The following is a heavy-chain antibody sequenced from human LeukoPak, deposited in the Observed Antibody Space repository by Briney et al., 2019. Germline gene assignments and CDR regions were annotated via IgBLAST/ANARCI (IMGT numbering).Heavy chain of an antibody. J-gene: IGHJ4*02. Sequence: SVKVSCKASGGTFSIYAISWVRQAPGQGLEWMGGIIPIFGTANYAQKFQGRVTITADESTSTAYMELSSLGSEDTAVYYCASSGGYSYGFAQLWGQGTLVTVSS. V-gene: IGHV1-69*13. CDR3: ASSGGYSYGFAQL. CDR2: IIPIFGTA. D-gene: IGHD5-18*01. CDR1: GGTFSIYA.